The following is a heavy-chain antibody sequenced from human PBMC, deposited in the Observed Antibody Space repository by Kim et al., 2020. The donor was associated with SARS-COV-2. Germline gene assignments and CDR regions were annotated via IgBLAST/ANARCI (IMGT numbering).Heavy chain of an antibody. CDR3: AKEGGGINSITIFGVVNDAFDI. V-gene: IGHV3-23*01. CDR2: ISGSGGST. J-gene: IGHJ3*02. Sequence: GGSLRLSCAASGFTFSSYAMSWVRQAPGKGLEWVSAISGSGGSTYYADSVKGRFTISRDNSKNTLYLQMNSLRAEDTAVYYCAKEGGGINSITIFGVVNDAFDIWGQGTMVTVSS. D-gene: IGHD3-3*01. CDR1: GFTFSSYA.